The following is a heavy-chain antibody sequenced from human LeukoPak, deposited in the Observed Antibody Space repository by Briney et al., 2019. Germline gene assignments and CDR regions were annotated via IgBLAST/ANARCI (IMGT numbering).Heavy chain of an antibody. V-gene: IGHV1-18*01. J-gene: IGHJ4*02. CDR3: ARDRIAAAVLDY. D-gene: IGHD6-13*01. Sequence: ASVKVSCKASNYTFISYGISWVRQAPGQGLEWMGWISSYNGNTNYGQKFQGRVSMTTDTSTNTAYMELKSLRSDDTAVYYCARDRIAAAVLDYWGQGTLVTVSS. CDR2: ISSYNGNT. CDR1: NYTFISYG.